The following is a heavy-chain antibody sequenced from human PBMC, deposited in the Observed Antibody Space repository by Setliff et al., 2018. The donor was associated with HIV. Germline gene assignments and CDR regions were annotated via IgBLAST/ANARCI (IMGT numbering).Heavy chain of an antibody. CDR1: GYRFTNYW. V-gene: IGHV5-51*01. Sequence: ESLKISCKSSGYRFTNYWIGWVRQMPGKGLEWMGIIHPGDSNTKYSPSFQGQVTISADKSITSAFLQWSSLKTSDTAVYYCARREYYYESGAYYWGIFDSWGQGTLVTVSS. CDR2: IHPGDSNT. J-gene: IGHJ4*02. CDR3: ARREYYYESGAYYWGIFDS. D-gene: IGHD3-22*01.